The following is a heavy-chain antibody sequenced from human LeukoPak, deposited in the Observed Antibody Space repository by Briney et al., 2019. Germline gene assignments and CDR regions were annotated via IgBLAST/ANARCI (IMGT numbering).Heavy chain of an antibody. CDR2: IYPGDSGT. D-gene: IGHD2-21*02. CDR3: ARQPLVRDCGGDCEFDY. J-gene: IGHJ4*02. V-gene: IGHV5-51*01. CDR1: GYSFTSYW. Sequence: GESLKISCKGSGYSFTSYWIGWVRQMPAKSLEWMGIIYPGDSGTRYSPSFQGQVTISADKSISTAYLQWTSLKASDTAIYYCARQPLVRDCGGDCEFDYWGQGTRVSVSS.